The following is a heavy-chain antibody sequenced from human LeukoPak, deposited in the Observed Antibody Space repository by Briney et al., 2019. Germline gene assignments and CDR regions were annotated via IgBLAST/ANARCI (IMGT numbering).Heavy chain of an antibody. V-gene: IGHV3-30*04. J-gene: IGHJ3*02. CDR3: AREYDSSGPDAFDI. D-gene: IGHD3-22*01. Sequence: GRSLRLSCAASGFTFSSYAMHWVRQAPGKGLEWVAVISYDGSNKYYADSVKGRFTISRDNSKNTLYLQMNSLRAEDTAVYYCAREYDSSGPDAFDIWGQGTMVTVSS. CDR2: ISYDGSNK. CDR1: GFTFSSYA.